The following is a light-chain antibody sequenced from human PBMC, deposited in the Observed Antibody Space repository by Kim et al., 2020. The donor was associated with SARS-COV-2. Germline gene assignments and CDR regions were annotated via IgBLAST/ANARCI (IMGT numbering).Light chain of an antibody. J-gene: IGKJ2*01. CDR3: QQHNSWPYV. CDR2: GAS. V-gene: IGKV3-15*01. Sequence: SASPGETAILSGRTSQYIANSLAWYQHKPGQSPRLLIYGASSRATGIPPRCSGSGSWTEFTLTISSLQSADFAVYYCQQHNSWPYVFGQGTKLEI. CDR1: QYIANS.